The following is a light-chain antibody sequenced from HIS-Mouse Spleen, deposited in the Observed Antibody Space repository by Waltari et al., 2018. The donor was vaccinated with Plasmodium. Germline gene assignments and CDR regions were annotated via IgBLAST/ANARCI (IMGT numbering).Light chain of an antibody. CDR3: GTWDSSLSAWV. V-gene: IGLV1-51*01. CDR1: SSNIGNNY. CDR2: DNK. Sequence: QSVLTQPPSVSAAPGQKVTISCSGSSSNIGNNYVSWYQQLPGTAPKLLIYDNKKRPSGIPDRFSGSKSGTPATLGITGLQTGDEADYYCGTWDSSLSAWVFGGGTKLTVL. J-gene: IGLJ3*02.